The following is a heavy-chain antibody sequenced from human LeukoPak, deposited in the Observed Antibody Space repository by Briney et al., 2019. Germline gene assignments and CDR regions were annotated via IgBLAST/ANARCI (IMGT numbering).Heavy chain of an antibody. CDR2: IYSGGST. CDR3: ARVSGQFVFDY. V-gene: IGHV3-53*04. Sequence: GGSLRLSCAASGFTFSSNYMSWVRQAPGKGLEWVSVIYSGGSTYYADSVKGRFTISRHNSKNTLYLQMNSLRAEDTAVYYCARVSGQFVFDYWGQGTLVTVSS. D-gene: IGHD3-10*01. J-gene: IGHJ4*02. CDR1: GFTFSSNY.